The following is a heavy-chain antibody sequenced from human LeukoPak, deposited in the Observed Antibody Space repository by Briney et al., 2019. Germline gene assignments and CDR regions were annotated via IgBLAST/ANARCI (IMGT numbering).Heavy chain of an antibody. Sequence: SETLSLTCTVSGGSISSYYWSWIRQPAGKGLEWIGRIYTSGSTNYNPSLKSRVTMSVDTSKNQFSLKLSSVTAADTAVYYCARDPEKPARPFGAFDYRGQGTLVTVSS. V-gene: IGHV4-4*07. J-gene: IGHJ4*02. D-gene: IGHD6-6*01. CDR2: IYTSGST. CDR3: ARDPEKPARPFGAFDY. CDR1: GGSISSYY.